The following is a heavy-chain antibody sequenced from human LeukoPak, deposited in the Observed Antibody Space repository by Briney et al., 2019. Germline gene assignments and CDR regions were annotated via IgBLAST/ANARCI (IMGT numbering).Heavy chain of an antibody. D-gene: IGHD3-22*01. CDR3: GKIRHSYDTSGYYDY. V-gene: IGHV3-9*01. J-gene: IGHJ4*02. CDR1: GFNFDDYA. CDR2: ISWNSDTT. Sequence: PGGSLRLSCAASGFNFDDYAMHWVRQAPGKGLEWVSSISWNSDTTGYADSVKGRFIISRDNAKDSLYLQMNSLRAEDTALYYCGKIRHSYDTSGYYDYWGQGTLVIVSS.